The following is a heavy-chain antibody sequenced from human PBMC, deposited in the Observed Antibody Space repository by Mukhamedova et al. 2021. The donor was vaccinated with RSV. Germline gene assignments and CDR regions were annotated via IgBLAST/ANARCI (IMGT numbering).Heavy chain of an antibody. V-gene: IGHV1-24*01. CDR2: FDPEDGET. D-gene: IGHD3-22*01. J-gene: IGHJ3*02. Sequence: GQAPGKGLEWMGGFDPEDGETIYAQKFQGRVTMTEDTSTDTAYMELSSLRSEDTAVYYCATVGHYDSSGYYFHAFDIWGQGTMV. CDR3: ATVGHYDSSGYYFHAFDI.